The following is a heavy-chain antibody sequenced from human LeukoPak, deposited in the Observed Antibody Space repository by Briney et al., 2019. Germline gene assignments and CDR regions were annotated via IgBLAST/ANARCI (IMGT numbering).Heavy chain of an antibody. CDR2: IIPIFGTA. Sequence: SVKVSCKASGGTFSSYAISWVRQAPGQGLEWMGGIIPIFGTANYAQKFQGRVTITTDESASTAYMELSSLRSEDTAVYYCALRKVSMNNFDYWGQGTLVTASS. J-gene: IGHJ4*02. D-gene: IGHD1-14*01. V-gene: IGHV1-69*05. CDR1: GGTFSSYA. CDR3: ALRKVSMNNFDY.